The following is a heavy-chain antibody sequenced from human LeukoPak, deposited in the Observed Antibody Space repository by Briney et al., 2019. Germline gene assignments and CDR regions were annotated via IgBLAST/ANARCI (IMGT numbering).Heavy chain of an antibody. CDR2: IFPSGGEI. CDR1: GFTFSTFA. V-gene: IGHV3-23*01. Sequence: GGSLRLSCAASGFTFSTFAMLWVRQPRGKGLEWVSSIFPSGGEIHYADSVKGRFTISRDNSKNTLYLQMNSLRAEDTAVYYCANGYYYNILTGYYKDRDTSFQYWGQGTLVTVSS. J-gene: IGHJ4*02. D-gene: IGHD3-9*01. CDR3: ANGYYYNILTGYYKDRDTSFQY.